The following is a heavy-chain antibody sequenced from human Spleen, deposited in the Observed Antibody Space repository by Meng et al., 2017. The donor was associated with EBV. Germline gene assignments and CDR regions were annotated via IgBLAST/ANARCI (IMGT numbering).Heavy chain of an antibody. CDR2: VYFSGTT. CDR3: ARGNWDPPNH. D-gene: IGHD1-26*01. Sequence: QLQESGPGLVKPSETLSLTCTVSGASITNSTYYWAWIRQPPGEGLEWIGNVYFSGTTYYSPSLKSRVTISLDTSKSLFSLKLNSVTAADTAVYFCARGNWDPPNHWGQGTLVTVSS. V-gene: IGHV4-39*07. J-gene: IGHJ5*02. CDR1: GASITNSTYY.